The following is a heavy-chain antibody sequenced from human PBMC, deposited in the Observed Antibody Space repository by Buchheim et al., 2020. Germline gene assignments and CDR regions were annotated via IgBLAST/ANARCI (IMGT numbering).Heavy chain of an antibody. J-gene: IGHJ4*02. CDR1: GLTFSGCS. V-gene: IGHV3-23*01. D-gene: IGHD3-10*01. Sequence: EVQLLESGGHLVQPGGSLRLSCAASGLTFSGCSMSWVRQAPGKGLEWVSTSGISGATYYAESVVGRFTISRDDSKNTLFLQMNSLRAGDTAIYYCAKRVAVPGGTHYFDYWGQGTL. CDR2: TSGISGAT. CDR3: AKRVAVPGGTHYFDY.